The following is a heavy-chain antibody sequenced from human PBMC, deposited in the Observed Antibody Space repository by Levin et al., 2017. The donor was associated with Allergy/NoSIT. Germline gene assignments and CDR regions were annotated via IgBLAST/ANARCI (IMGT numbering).Heavy chain of an antibody. D-gene: IGHD2-21*01. CDR2: ISGSGGST. CDR3: AKGRDFVLLLLSR. V-gene: IGHV3-23*01. CDR1: GFTFSSYA. Sequence: GESLKISCAASGFTFSSYAMSWVRQAPGKGLEWVSAISGSGGSTYYADSVKGRFTISRDNSKNTLYLQMNSLRAEDTAVYYCAKGRDFVLLLLSRWGQGTLVTVSS. J-gene: IGHJ4*02.